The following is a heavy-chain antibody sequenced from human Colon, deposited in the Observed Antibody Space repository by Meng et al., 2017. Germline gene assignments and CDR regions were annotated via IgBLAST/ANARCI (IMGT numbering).Heavy chain of an antibody. CDR3: ARAPGIAAAGDDAFDI. D-gene: IGHD6-13*01. J-gene: IGHJ3*02. CDR2: IYYSGST. Sequence: LRLSCTVSGGSISSGGYYWSWIRQHPGKGLEWIGYIYYSGSTYYNPSLKSRVTISVDTSKNQFSLKLSSVTAADTAVYYCARAPGIAAAGDDAFDIWGQGTMVT. CDR1: GGSISSGGYY. V-gene: IGHV4-31*03.